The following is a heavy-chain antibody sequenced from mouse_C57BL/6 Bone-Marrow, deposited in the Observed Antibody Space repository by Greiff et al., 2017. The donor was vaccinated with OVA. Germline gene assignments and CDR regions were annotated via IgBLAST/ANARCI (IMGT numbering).Heavy chain of an antibody. CDR2: IDPETGGT. CDR1: GYTFTDYE. Sequence: LVESGAELVRPGASVTLSCKASGYTFTDYEMHWVKQTPVHGLEWIGAIDPETGGTAYNQKFKGKAILTADKSSSTAYMELRSLTSEDSAVYYCTRSYDYDDYWGQGTTLTVSS. CDR3: TRSYDYDDY. D-gene: IGHD2-4*01. V-gene: IGHV1-15*01. J-gene: IGHJ2*01.